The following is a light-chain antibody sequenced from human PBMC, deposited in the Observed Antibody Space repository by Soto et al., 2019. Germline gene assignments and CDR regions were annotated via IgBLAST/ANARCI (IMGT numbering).Light chain of an antibody. CDR3: QQYDSSPLT. CDR2: GAS. V-gene: IGKV3-20*01. J-gene: IGKJ2*01. Sequence: EIVLTQSPGTLSLSPGERATLSCRASQSVSSSYLAWYQQKPGQATRLLIYGASSRATGIPDRFSGSGSGTDFTLTISRLEPEDFAVYYCQQYDSSPLTFGGGTKLEIK. CDR1: QSVSSSY.